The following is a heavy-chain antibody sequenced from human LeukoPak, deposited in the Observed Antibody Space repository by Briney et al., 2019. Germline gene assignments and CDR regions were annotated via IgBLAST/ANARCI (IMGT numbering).Heavy chain of an antibody. J-gene: IGHJ4*02. Sequence: GGSLRLSCAASGFTFSSYEMNWVRQAPGKGLEWVSYISSSGSTIYYADSVKGRFTISRDNSKNTLYLQMNSLRAEDTAVYYCARGRPEQLVPTYFDYWGQGTLVTVSS. CDR2: ISSSGSTI. V-gene: IGHV3-48*03. CDR3: ARGRPEQLVPTYFDY. D-gene: IGHD6-6*01. CDR1: GFTFSSYE.